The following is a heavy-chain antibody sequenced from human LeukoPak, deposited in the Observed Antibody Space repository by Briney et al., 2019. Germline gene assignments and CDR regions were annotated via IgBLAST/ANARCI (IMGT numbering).Heavy chain of an antibody. D-gene: IGHD6-13*01. J-gene: IGHJ4*02. CDR2: FGPEDGET. CDR3: ATIGIAAAGTVDY. V-gene: IGHV1-24*01. CDR1: GYTLTELS. Sequence: GASVKVSCKVSGYTLTELSMHWVRQAPGKGLEWMGGFGPEDGETIYAQKFQGRVTMTEDTSTDTAYMELSSLRSEDTAVYYCATIGIAAAGTVDYWGQGTLVTVSS.